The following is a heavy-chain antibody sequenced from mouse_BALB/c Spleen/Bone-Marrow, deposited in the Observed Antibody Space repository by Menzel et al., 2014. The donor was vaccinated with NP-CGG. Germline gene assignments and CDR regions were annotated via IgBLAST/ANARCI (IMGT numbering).Heavy chain of an antibody. Sequence: QVQLQQSGAELVGPGASVKLPCKASGYTFTSYWINWVKQRPGQALEWIGNIYPSDSYTNYNQKFKDKATLTVDKSSSTAYMQLSSPTSEDSAVYYCTRDDGSFAYWGQGTLVTVSA. CDR2: IYPSDSYT. CDR1: GYTFTSYW. V-gene: IGHV1-69*02. D-gene: IGHD2-3*01. J-gene: IGHJ3*01. CDR3: TRDDGSFAY.